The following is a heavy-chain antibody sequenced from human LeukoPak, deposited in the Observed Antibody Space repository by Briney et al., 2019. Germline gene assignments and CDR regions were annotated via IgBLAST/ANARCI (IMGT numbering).Heavy chain of an antibody. Sequence: GGSLRLSCAASGFTFSSYAMSWVRQAPGKGLEWVSAISGSGGSTYYADSVKGRFTISRDNSKNTLYLQMNSLRAEDTAVYYCAKDLHRGVGATTFDYWGQGTLVTVSS. D-gene: IGHD1-26*01. CDR2: ISGSGGST. CDR1: GFTFSSYA. CDR3: AKDLHRGVGATTFDY. J-gene: IGHJ4*02. V-gene: IGHV3-23*01.